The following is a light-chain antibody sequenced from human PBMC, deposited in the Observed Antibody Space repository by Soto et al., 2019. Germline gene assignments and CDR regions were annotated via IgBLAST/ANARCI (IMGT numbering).Light chain of an antibody. CDR1: ISDVSGYNF. J-gene: IGLJ1*01. CDR3: SSYTSSNAYV. Sequence: QSALTQPASVSGSPGQSITISCTGTISDVSGYNFVSWYQQYPGEAPKLMIYDVSNRPSGVSNRFSGSKSGNTASLTFSVLQAEDEADYYCSSYTSSNAYVYGTGTRSPS. CDR2: DVS. V-gene: IGLV2-14*03.